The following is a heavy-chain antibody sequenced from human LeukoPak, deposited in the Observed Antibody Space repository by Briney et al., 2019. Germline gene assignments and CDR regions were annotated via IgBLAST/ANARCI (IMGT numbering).Heavy chain of an antibody. D-gene: IGHD3-22*01. CDR2: TSSSSAYT. V-gene: IGHV3-21*01. CDR1: GFTFSSFS. Sequence: GGSLRLSCAASGFTFSSFSMIWVRQAPGKGLEWVSSTSSSSAYTFYAESGKGRFTISRDNAKNSLYLQMNSLRAEDTAVYYCARGSRDYYDSSAQGTFDYWGQGTLVTVSS. CDR3: ARGSRDYYDSSAQGTFDY. J-gene: IGHJ4*02.